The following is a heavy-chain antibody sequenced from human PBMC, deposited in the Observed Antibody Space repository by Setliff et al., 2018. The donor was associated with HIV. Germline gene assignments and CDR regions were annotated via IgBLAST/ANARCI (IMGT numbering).Heavy chain of an antibody. CDR1: GYSISSGYY. V-gene: IGHV4-38-2*02. Sequence: KTSETLSLTCTVSGYSISSGYYWGWIRQPPGKGLEWIGSIYHSGSTYYNPSLKSRVTISVDTSKNQFSLKLSSVTAADTAVYYCARAITMIVVVLDYWGQGTLVTVSS. CDR3: ARAITMIVVVLDY. J-gene: IGHJ4*02. D-gene: IGHD3-22*01. CDR2: IYHSGST.